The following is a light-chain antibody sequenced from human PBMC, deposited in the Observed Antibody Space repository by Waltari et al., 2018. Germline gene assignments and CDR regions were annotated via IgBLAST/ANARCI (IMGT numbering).Light chain of an antibody. Sequence: SYELTQPPSVSVSPGQTASIPCSGDGLGNMYVSWFQQRPGQSPVLVIYEDAKRPSGVPARISGSNSENMATLTISGTQATDEADYYCQAWDPTSHVTFGGGTKLTVL. CDR1: GLGNMY. J-gene: IGLJ2*01. CDR2: EDA. CDR3: QAWDPTSHVT. V-gene: IGLV3-1*01.